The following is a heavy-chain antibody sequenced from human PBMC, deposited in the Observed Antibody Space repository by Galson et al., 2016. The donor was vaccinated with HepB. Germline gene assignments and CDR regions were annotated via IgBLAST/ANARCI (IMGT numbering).Heavy chain of an antibody. V-gene: IGHV2-5*02. D-gene: IGHD4-17*01. CDR2: VYWDDHK. J-gene: IGHJ2*01. CDR3: AHTGPPRTDDDYRPWSFDL. CDR1: GFSLSTRGVG. Sequence: PALVKPTQTLTLTCTFSGFSLSTRGVGVGWIRQPPGKALEWFALVYWDDHKRYSPSLQSRLTITKDTSKNQVVLTMTNMDPVDTATYSFAHTGPPRTDDDYRPWSFDLWGRGTLVTVSS.